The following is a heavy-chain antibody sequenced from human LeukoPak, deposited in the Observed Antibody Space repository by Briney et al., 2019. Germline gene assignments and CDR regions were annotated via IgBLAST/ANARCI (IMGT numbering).Heavy chain of an antibody. D-gene: IGHD3-3*01. CDR2: IIPILGIA. CDR3: AKDYDFWSGYSTNDY. V-gene: IGHV1-69*04. J-gene: IGHJ4*02. CDR1: GGTFSSYA. Sequence: ASVKVSCKASGGTFSSYAISWVRQAPGQGLEWMGRIIPILGIANYAQKFQGRVTITADKSTSTAYIELSSLRSEDTAVYYCAKDYDFWSGYSTNDYWGQGTLVTVSS.